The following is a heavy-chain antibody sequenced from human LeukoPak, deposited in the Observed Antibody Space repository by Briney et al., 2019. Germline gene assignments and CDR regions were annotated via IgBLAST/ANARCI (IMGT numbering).Heavy chain of an antibody. D-gene: IGHD3-22*01. CDR1: GYSINFGHL. CDR3: ARESSAVAHTMMRDWLDP. CDR2: INHSGRT. Sequence: SETLSLTCDVSGYSINFGHLWGWIRQPPGKGLEWIASINHSGRTYYTPSLKSRVTISVDTLKNQFSLKVTSVTAEVTAMYFCARESSAVAHTMMRDWLDPWGQGTLVTVSS. V-gene: IGHV4-38-2*02. J-gene: IGHJ5*02.